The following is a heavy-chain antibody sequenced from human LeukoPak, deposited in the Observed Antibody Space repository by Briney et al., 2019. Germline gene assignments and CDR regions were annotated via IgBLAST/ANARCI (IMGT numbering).Heavy chain of an antibody. V-gene: IGHV3-21*01. Sequence: GGSLRLSCAASGFTFSSYSMNWVRQAPGKGLEWVSSISSSSSYIYYVDSVKGRFTISRDNAKNSLYLQMNSLRDEDTGVYYCARGITGMAFFDYWGQGTLVTVSS. CDR1: GFTFSSYS. D-gene: IGHD3-16*01. CDR2: ISSSSSYI. CDR3: ARGITGMAFFDY. J-gene: IGHJ4*02.